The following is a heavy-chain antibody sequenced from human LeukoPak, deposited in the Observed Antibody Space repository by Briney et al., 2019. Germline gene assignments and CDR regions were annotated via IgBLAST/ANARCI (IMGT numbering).Heavy chain of an antibody. V-gene: IGHV1-2*02. CDR2: INPNSGGT. CDR3: ARDKDDYGGTFDY. J-gene: IGHJ4*02. CDR1: GYTFTGYY. D-gene: IGHD4-23*01. Sequence: ASVKLSCKASGYTFTGYYMHWVRQAPGQGLEWMGWINPNSGGTNYAQKFQGRVTMTRDTSISTAYMELSRLRSDDTAVYYCARDKDDYGGTFDYWGQGTLVTVSS.